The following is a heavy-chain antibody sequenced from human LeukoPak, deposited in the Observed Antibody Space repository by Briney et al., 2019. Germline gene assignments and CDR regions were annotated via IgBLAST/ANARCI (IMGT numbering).Heavy chain of an antibody. Sequence: PSETLSLTCTVSGGSISSYYWSWIRQPAGEGLEWIGRIYTSGSTNHNPSLKSRVTMSVDTSKNQFSLKLSSVTAADTAVYYCARDLAQQLVSWFDPWGQGTLVTVSS. V-gene: IGHV4-4*07. CDR3: ARDLAQQLVSWFDP. D-gene: IGHD6-13*01. CDR1: GGSISSYY. CDR2: IYTSGST. J-gene: IGHJ5*02.